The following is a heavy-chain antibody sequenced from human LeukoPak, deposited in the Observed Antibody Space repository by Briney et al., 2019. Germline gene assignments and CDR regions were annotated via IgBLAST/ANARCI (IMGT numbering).Heavy chain of an antibody. J-gene: IGHJ4*02. V-gene: IGHV3-66*01. D-gene: IGHD6-19*01. CDR2: IYTTGGK. Sequence: GGSLRLSCAASEFTFSTNYMSWVRRAPGKGLEWVSIIYTTGGKYYADSVKGRFTISRDNSKHTLYLQMNSLRDEDTAVYYCARGSDGWFAFDYWGQGILVTVSS. CDR1: EFTFSTNY. CDR3: ARGSDGWFAFDY.